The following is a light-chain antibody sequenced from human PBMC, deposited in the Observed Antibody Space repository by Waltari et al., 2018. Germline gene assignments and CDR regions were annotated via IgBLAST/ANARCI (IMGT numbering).Light chain of an antibody. CDR1: QGINKD. Sequence: DIQMTQSPSSLSASVGDRVTVTCRATQGINKDLSWYQQKSGKVPTLLIFAASTLQTGVSSRFSGSGSGTDFTLIIRSLQPEDVATYYCQQDYTIPWTFGQGTEVEIK. J-gene: IGKJ1*01. CDR3: QQDYTIPWT. CDR2: AAS. V-gene: IGKV1-27*01.